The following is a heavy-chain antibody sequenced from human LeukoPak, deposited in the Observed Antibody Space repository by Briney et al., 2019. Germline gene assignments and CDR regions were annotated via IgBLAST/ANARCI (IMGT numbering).Heavy chain of an antibody. CDR2: IYSSGTA. CDR3: AREPGANGFDA. Sequence: SETLSLTCTVSGDSISSYFWSWIRQPAGKGLEWIGRIYSSGTAYYNPSLKSRVTMSLDTSKNQFSLKLSSITAADTAVYYCAREPGANGFDAWGQGTLVTVSS. V-gene: IGHV4-4*07. J-gene: IGHJ5*02. CDR1: GDSISSYF. D-gene: IGHD4/OR15-4a*01.